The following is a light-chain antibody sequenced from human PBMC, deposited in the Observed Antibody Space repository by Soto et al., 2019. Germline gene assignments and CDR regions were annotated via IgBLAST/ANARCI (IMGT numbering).Light chain of an antibody. V-gene: IGKV3-15*01. CDR2: AAS. CDR1: QSVYNSY. CDR3: QQYNNWPRT. J-gene: IGKJ1*01. Sequence: ILTTQSPGTLSLSAGERATLSCGASQSVYNSYLAWYQQKPGQAPRLLIYAASIRATGIPARFSGSGSGTEFALTISSLQSEDFELYYCQQYNNWPRTFGQGTKVDIK.